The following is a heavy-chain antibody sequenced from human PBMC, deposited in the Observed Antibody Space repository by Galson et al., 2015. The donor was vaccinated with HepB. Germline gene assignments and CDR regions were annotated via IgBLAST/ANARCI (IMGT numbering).Heavy chain of an antibody. V-gene: IGHV1-8*01. CDR1: GSTFSIYD. D-gene: IGHD6-19*01. J-gene: IGHJ4*02. CDR3: ARGRYSSAWEKSGSDC. Sequence: SVTVSCKASGSTFSIYDINWVRQATGQGLEWMGWMNPNSGDTGYAQKFQGRVTMTGNTSISTAYMELSSLRSGDTAVYYCARGRYSSAWEKSGSDCWGQGALVTVSS. CDR2: MNPNSGDT.